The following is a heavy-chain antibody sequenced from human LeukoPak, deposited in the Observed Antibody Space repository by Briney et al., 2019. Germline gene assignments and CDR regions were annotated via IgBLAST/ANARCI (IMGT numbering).Heavy chain of an antibody. CDR1: GGSFSGYY. Sequence: KPSETLSLTCAVYGGSFSGYYWSWIRQPPGKGLDWTGEINHSGITNYNPSLKSRVTISVDTSKNQFSLKLSSVTAAETAVYYCARGYGSGSYHYYYYYGMDVWGKGTTVTVSS. CDR2: INHSGIT. CDR3: ARGYGSGSYHYYYYYGMDV. J-gene: IGHJ6*04. D-gene: IGHD3-10*01. V-gene: IGHV4-34*01.